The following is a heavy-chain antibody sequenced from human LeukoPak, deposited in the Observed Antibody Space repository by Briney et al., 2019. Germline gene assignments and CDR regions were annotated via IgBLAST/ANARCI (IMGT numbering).Heavy chain of an antibody. CDR1: GFTFGSYW. CDR3: ARMKRADPSPIDY. J-gene: IGHJ4*02. Sequence: GGSLRLSXAASGFTFGSYWMSWVRQAPGKGLEWVANIKQDGSEKYYVDSVKGRFTISRDNAKNSLYLQMNSLRAEDTAVYYCARMKRADPSPIDYWGQGTLVTVSS. CDR2: IKQDGSEK. V-gene: IGHV3-7*01.